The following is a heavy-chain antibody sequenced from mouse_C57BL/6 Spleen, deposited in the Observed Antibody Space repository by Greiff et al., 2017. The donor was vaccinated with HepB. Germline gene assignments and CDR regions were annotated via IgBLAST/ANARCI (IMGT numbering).Heavy chain of an antibody. V-gene: IGHV5-9-1*02. Sequence: DVMLVESGEGLVKPGGSLKLSCAASGFTFSSYAMSWVRQTPEKRLEWVAYISSGGDYIYYADTVKGRFTISRDNARNTLYLQMSSLKSEDTAMYYCTRVYSSGYVGYAMDYWGQGTSVTVSS. J-gene: IGHJ4*01. CDR1: GFTFSSYA. D-gene: IGHD3-2*02. CDR3: TRVYSSGYVGYAMDY. CDR2: ISSGGDYI.